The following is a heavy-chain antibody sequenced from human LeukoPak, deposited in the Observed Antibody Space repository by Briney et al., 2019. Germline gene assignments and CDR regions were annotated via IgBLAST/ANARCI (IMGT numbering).Heavy chain of an antibody. J-gene: IGHJ4*02. CDR3: ARLSLGVPATLLDY. D-gene: IGHD2-15*01. V-gene: IGHV4-39*01. CDR1: GGSISSSSYY. CDR2: IYDSGST. Sequence: PSETLSLTCTVSGGSISSSSYYWGWIRQPLGKGLELIPSIYDSGSTYYNPSLKSRVTISVDTSNNQFSLKLSSVTAADTAVYHCARLSLGVPATLLDYWGQGTLVTVSS.